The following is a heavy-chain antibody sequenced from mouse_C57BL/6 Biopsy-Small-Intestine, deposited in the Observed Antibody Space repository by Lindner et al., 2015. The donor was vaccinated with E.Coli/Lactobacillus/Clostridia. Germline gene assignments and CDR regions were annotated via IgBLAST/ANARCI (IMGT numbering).Heavy chain of an antibody. V-gene: IGHV1-72*04. Sequence: SVKVSCKASGYTFTGYYLHWVRQAPGQGLEWMGWINPNSGDTEYAQKFQGRVTMTRDTSISTAYMELSSLRSDDTAVYYCAREGEILPTTAGYNWFDPWGQGTLVTVSS. CDR1: GYTFTGYY. CDR2: INPNSGDT. CDR3: AREGEILPTTAGYNWFDP. D-gene: IGHD4-1*02. J-gene: IGHJ4*01.